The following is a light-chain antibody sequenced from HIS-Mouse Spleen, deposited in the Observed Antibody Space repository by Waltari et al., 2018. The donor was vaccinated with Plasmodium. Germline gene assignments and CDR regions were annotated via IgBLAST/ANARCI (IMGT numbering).Light chain of an antibody. V-gene: IGKV1-8*01. CDR2: AAS. CDR1: QGISSY. J-gene: IGKJ4*01. Sequence: IRMTQSPSSFSASTGDRVTITCRASQGISSYLAWYQQKPGKAPKLLIYAASTLQRGVPSRFSGSGSGTDFTLTISCLQSEDFATYYCQQYYSYPLTFGGGTKVEIK. CDR3: QQYYSYPLT.